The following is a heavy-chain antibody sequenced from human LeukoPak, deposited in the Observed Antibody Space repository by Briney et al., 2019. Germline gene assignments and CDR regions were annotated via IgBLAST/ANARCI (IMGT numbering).Heavy chain of an antibody. J-gene: IGHJ4*02. CDR2: TNGRGDTT. Sequence: GGSLRLSCAVSGFTFSNYAMTWVRQAPGEGLGWVSTTNGRGDTTFYTGFVKGRFTISRDNSKNTLYLQMHSLRGEDTAIYYCAKDLSSASYPYYFDYWGQGTLVTVSS. CDR3: AKDLSSASYPYYFDY. D-gene: IGHD6-19*01. V-gene: IGHV3-23*01. CDR1: GFTFSNYA.